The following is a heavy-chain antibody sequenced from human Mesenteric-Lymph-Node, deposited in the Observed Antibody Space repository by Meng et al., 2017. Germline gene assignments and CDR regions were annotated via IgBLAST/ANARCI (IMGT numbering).Heavy chain of an antibody. J-gene: IGHJ4*02. Sequence: EVQLVESGGGFVNTGGSLRLSCAVSGITFKDAWMSWVRQAPGKGLEWVGRIKSNGDGGTTDYAAPVKGRFTISRDDSKNTLFLQMDSLKTEDTAVYYCTPDPWGYWGQGTLVTVSS. D-gene: IGHD3-16*01. CDR1: GITFKDAW. V-gene: IGHV3-15*01. CDR2: IKSNGDGGTT. CDR3: TPDPWGY.